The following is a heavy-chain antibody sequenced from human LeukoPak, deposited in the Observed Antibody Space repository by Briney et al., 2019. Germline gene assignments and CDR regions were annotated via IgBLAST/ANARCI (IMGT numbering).Heavy chain of an antibody. CDR2: ISGSGGST. CDR3: AKKWYGSGSYYKSPNHDAFDI. Sequence: GGSLRLSCAASGFTFSSYGMSWVRQAPGKGLEWVSAISGSGGSTYYADSVKGRFTISRDNSKNTLYLQMNSLRAEDTAVYYCAKKWYGSGSYYKSPNHDAFDIWGQGTMVTVSS. D-gene: IGHD3-10*01. CDR1: GFTFSSYG. J-gene: IGHJ3*02. V-gene: IGHV3-23*01.